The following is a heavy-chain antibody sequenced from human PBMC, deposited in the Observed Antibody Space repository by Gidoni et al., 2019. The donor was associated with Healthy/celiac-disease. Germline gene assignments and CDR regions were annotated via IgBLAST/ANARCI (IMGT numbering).Heavy chain of an antibody. CDR3: ARRRYYFDY. CDR1: GYTFTSYY. Sequence: QVQLVQSGAEVKKPGASVKASCRAAGYTFTSYYMHWVRQAPGQGLEWMAIINPSGGSTSYAQKFQGSVSMTRDTSTCTVYMELGSLGSADAAVYDCARRRYYFDYWGQGTLVTVSS. CDR2: INPSGGST. V-gene: IGHV1-46*01. J-gene: IGHJ4*02.